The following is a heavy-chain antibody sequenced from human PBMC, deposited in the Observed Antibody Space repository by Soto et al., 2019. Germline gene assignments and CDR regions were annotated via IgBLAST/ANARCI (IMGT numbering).Heavy chain of an antibody. Sequence: QVQLVESGGGVVQPGRSLRLSCAASGFTFSSYGMHWVRQAPGKGLEWVAVISYDGSNKYYADSVKGRFTISRDNSKNTLYLQMNSLRAEDTAVYYCATRPDYVVGYLGQGTLVTVSS. CDR2: ISYDGSNK. J-gene: IGHJ4*02. V-gene: IGHV3-30*03. D-gene: IGHD4-17*01. CDR3: ATRPDYVVGY. CDR1: GFTFSSYG.